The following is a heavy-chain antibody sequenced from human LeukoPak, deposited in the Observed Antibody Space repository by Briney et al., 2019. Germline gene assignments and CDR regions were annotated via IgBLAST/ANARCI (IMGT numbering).Heavy chain of an antibody. CDR2: IIPIFGTA. D-gene: IGHD3-16*01. CDR3: AQGESYHKTLDIDY. Sequence: SVKVSCKASGGTFSSYTISWVRQAPGQGLEWMGGIIPIFGTANYAQKFQGRVTITADKSTSTAYMELSSLRSEDTAVYYCAQGESYHKTLDIDYWGQGTLVTVSS. J-gene: IGHJ4*02. V-gene: IGHV1-69*06. CDR1: GGTFSSYT.